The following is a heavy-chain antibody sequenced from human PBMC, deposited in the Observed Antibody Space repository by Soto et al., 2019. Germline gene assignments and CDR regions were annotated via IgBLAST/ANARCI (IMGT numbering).Heavy chain of an antibody. V-gene: IGHV1-69*12. J-gene: IGHJ2*01. CDR2: IIPIFGTV. CDR1: GGTFSNYP. Sequence: QVQLVQSGAEVKKPGSSVKVSCKASGGTFSNYPISWERQAPERGLEWMGGIIPIFGTVNYAQKFQGRVTITADESTSTAYMELSSLRSEDTSVYYCARGNHRWLQLWYFDLWGRGTLVTVSS. CDR3: ARGNHRWLQLWYFDL. D-gene: IGHD5-12*01.